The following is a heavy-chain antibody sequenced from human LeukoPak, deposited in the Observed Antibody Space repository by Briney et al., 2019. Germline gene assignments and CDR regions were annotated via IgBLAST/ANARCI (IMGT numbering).Heavy chain of an antibody. Sequence: ASVKVSCKASRCIFSSYAISWVRQAPGEGLEWMGGFIHILRTANYAQKFQGRVTITADEFTSTAYMELSSLRSEDTAVYYCARDRPGRYCSSTRCYMASPFDPWGQGTLVTVSS. CDR3: ARDRPGRYCSSTRCYMASPFDP. CDR1: RCIFSSYA. J-gene: IGHJ5*02. CDR2: FIHILRTA. D-gene: IGHD2-2*02. V-gene: IGHV1-69*13.